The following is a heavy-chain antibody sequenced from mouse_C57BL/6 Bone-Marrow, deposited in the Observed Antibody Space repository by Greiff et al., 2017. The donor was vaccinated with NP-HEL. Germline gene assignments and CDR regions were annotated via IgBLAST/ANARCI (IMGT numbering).Heavy chain of an antibody. V-gene: IGHV14-1*01. D-gene: IGHD3-2*02. Sequence: EVKLMESGAELVRPGASVKLSCTASGFNIKDYYMHWVKQRPEQGLEWIGRIDPEDGDTEYAPKFQGKATMTADTSSNTAYLQLSSLTSEDTAVYYWTTDSSGYEAMDYWGQGTSVTVSS. CDR2: IDPEDGDT. J-gene: IGHJ4*01. CDR3: TTDSSGYEAMDY. CDR1: GFNIKDYY.